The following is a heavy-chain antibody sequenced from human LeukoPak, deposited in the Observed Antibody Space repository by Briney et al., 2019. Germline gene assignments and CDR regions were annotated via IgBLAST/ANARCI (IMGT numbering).Heavy chain of an antibody. CDR1: GYIFTSYW. CDR2: IYPGDSDT. V-gene: IGHV5-51*01. Sequence: GESLKISCKGSGYIFTSYWIGWVRQMPGKGLEWMGIIYPGDSDTRYSPSFQGQVTISADKSISTAYLQWSSLKASDTAMYYCAKPLRGQIDAFDIWGQGTMVTVSS. CDR3: AKPLRGQIDAFDI. J-gene: IGHJ3*02.